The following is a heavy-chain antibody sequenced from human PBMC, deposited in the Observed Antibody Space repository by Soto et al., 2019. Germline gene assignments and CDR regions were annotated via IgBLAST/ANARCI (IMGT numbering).Heavy chain of an antibody. V-gene: IGHV3-23*01. D-gene: IGHD6-25*01. CDR3: AKGHASGS. CDR1: GFTFRTYA. CDR2: ISNSGGRT. Sequence: EVQLLESGGGFVQPGGSLRLSCVVSGFTFRTYAMTWVRQAPGKGLEWVSFISNSGGRTNYADSVRGRFTTSRDNSKNTLYLQMNSLRAEDTALYYCAKGHASGSWGPGTQVTVS. J-gene: IGHJ5*02.